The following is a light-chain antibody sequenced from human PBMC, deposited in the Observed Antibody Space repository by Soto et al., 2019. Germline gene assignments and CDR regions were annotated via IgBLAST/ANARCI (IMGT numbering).Light chain of an antibody. CDR1: QSVSNN. CDR2: GAS. J-gene: IGKJ2*01. Sequence: EIVMTQSPATLSVSPGERATLSCRASQSVSNNLAWYQQKPGQAPRLLIYGASTRATGIPARFSGSGSGTEFTLTINSLQSEDFAVYYCQHYTYWPYTFGQGTKLEI. V-gene: IGKV3D-15*01. CDR3: QHYTYWPYT.